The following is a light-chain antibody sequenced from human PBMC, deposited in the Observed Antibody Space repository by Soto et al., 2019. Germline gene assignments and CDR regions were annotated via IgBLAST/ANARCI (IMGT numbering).Light chain of an antibody. CDR3: SSYTSTSTLYV. J-gene: IGLJ1*01. V-gene: IGLV2-14*03. Sequence: QSALTQPASVSGSPGQSITSSCTGTSSDVGGYNYVSWHQQHPGKAPILIIYEVSNRPSGISNRFSGSKSGSTASLTISGLQPEDEADYYCSSYTSTSTLYVFGTGTKVTVL. CDR1: SSDVGGYNY. CDR2: EVS.